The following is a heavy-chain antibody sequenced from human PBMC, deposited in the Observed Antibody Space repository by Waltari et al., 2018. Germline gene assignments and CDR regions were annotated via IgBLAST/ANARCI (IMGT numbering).Heavy chain of an antibody. J-gene: IGHJ6*02. D-gene: IGHD6-13*01. V-gene: IGHV3-53*01. CDR3: ARDLRPGIAAAGRSYYYYGMDV. CDR2: IYSGGST. Sequence: EVQLVESGGGLIQPGGSRRPSCAASGSTVSSNYMSWVPQAPGKGLGWVSVIYSGGSTYYADSVKGRFTISRDNSKNTLYLQMNSLRAEDTAVYYCARDLRPGIAAAGRSYYYYGMDVWGQGTTVTVSS. CDR1: GSTVSSNY.